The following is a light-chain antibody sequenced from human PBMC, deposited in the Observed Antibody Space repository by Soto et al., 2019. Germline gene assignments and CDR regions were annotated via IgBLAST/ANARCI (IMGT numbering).Light chain of an antibody. J-gene: IGLJ2*01. CDR3: CSYAGSSSHVV. CDR2: EGS. CDR1: SSDVGSYNL. Sequence: QSALTQPASVSGSPGQSITISCTGTSSDVGSYNLVSWYQQHPGKDPKLMIYEGSKRPSGVSNRFSGSKSGNTASLTISGLQAEDEADYYCCSYAGSSSHVVFGGGTKLTVL. V-gene: IGLV2-23*01.